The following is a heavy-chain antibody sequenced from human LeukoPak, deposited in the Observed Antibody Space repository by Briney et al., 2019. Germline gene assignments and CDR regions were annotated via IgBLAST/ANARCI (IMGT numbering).Heavy chain of an antibody. CDR2: ISGSGGST. D-gene: IGHD5-12*01. J-gene: IGHJ5*02. CDR1: GFTFSSYG. Sequence: GGSLRLSCAASGFTFSSYGMSWVRQAPGKGLEWVSAISGSGGSTYYADSVKGRFTISRDNSKNTLYLQMNSLRAEDTAVYYCAKEGGNSGYGNWFDPWGQGTLVTVSS. CDR3: AKEGGNSGYGNWFDP. V-gene: IGHV3-23*01.